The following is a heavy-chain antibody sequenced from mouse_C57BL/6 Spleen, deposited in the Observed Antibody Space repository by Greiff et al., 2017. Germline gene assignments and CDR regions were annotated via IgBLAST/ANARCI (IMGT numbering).Heavy chain of an antibody. J-gene: IGHJ1*03. CDR2: ISDGGSYT. V-gene: IGHV5-4*01. CDR1: GFTFSSYA. CDR3: ARSLTGTRYFDV. Sequence: EVQVVESGGGLVKPGGSLKLSCAASGFTFSSYAMSWVRQTPEKRLEWVATISDGGSYTYYPDNVKGRFTISRDNAKNNLYLQMSHLKSEDTAMYYCARSLTGTRYFDVWGTGTTVTVSS. D-gene: IGHD4-1*01.